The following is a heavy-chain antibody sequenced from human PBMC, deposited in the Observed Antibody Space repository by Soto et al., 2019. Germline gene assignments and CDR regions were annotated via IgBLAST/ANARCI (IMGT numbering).Heavy chain of an antibody. J-gene: IGHJ6*02. Sequence: QVQLQESGPGLVKPSQTLSLTCTVSGGSISSGGYYWSWIRQHPGKGLEWIGYIYYSGSTYYNRSLNSRVPISVATSKHQFSLKLSSVTAADTAVYYCARGALGYCSGGSCYSGYYYYYGMDVWGQGTTVTVSS. D-gene: IGHD2-15*01. V-gene: IGHV4-31*03. CDR3: ARGALGYCSGGSCYSGYYYYYGMDV. CDR1: GGSISSGGYY. CDR2: IYYSGST.